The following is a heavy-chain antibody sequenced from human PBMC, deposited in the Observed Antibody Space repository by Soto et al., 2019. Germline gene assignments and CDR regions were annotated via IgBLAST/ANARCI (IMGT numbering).Heavy chain of an antibody. CDR3: AREYEQAEPYNYYYYYGMDV. CDR1: GFTFSSYA. J-gene: IGHJ6*02. Sequence: GGSLRLSCAASGFTFSSYAMHWVRQAPGKGLEWVAVISYDGSNKYYADSVKGRFTISRDNSKNTLYLQMNSLRAEDTAVYYCAREYEQAEPYNYYYYYGMDVWGQGTTVTVSS. D-gene: IGHD3-16*01. CDR2: ISYDGSNK. V-gene: IGHV3-30-3*01.